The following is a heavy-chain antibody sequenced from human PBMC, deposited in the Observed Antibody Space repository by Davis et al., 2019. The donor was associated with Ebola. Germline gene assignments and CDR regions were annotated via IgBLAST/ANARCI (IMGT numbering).Heavy chain of an antibody. V-gene: IGHV1-3*01. D-gene: IGHD3-3*01. CDR1: GYTFTSYA. Sequence: AALVKVSCKASGYTFTSYAMHWVRQAPGQRLEWMGWINAGNDNTKYSQKFQGRVTITRDTSASTAYMELSSLRSEDTAVYYCARDLVDFWSGWFGYWGQGTLVTVSS. CDR3: ARDLVDFWSGWFGY. CDR2: INAGNDNT. J-gene: IGHJ4*02.